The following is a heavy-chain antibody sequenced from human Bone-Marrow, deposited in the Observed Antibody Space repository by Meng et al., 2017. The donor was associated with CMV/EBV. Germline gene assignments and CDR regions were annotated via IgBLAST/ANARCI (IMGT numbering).Heavy chain of an antibody. Sequence: GESLKISCIASGFTFSNYEMNWVRQAPGKGLEWVSLISWDGGSTYYADSVKGRFTISRDNSKNSLYLQMNSLRAEDTALYYCAKGYDNYYYYGMDVWGQGTTVTVSS. CDR1: GFTFSNYE. V-gene: IGHV3-43D*03. J-gene: IGHJ6*02. CDR3: AKGYDNYYYYGMDV. CDR2: ISWDGGST. D-gene: IGHD5-12*01.